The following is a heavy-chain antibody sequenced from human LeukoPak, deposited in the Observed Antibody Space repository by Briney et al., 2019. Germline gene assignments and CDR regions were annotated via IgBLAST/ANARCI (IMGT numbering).Heavy chain of an antibody. V-gene: IGHV3-23*01. D-gene: IGHD3-10*01. Sequence: GGSLRLSCAASGFTFSTYAMSWVRQAPGKGLEGVSVISGTGDSTYYADSVKGRFTISRVNSKNTLYLEMNSLRAEDTAAYYCAKSMYFYGSGGADYWGQGTLVTVSS. CDR1: GFTFSTYA. CDR3: AKSMYFYGSGGADY. CDR2: ISGTGDST. J-gene: IGHJ4*02.